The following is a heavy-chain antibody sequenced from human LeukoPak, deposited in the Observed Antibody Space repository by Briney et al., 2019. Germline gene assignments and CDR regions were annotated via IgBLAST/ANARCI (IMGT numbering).Heavy chain of an antibody. CDR2: IEGDGFTT. CDR1: GFTFSTFW. J-gene: IGHJ4*02. CDR3: ARVKYYYDSSGLDY. D-gene: IGHD3-22*01. V-gene: IGHV3-74*01. Sequence: GGSLRLSCAASGFTFSTFWMHWVRQPPGKGLVWVSRIEGDGFTTEYADSVKGRFTISRHNSKNTLYLQMNSLRAEDTAVYYCARVKYYYDSSGLDYWGQGTLVTVSS.